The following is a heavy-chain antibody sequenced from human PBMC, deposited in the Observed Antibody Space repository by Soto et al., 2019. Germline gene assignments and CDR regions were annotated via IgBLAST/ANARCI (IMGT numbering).Heavy chain of an antibody. CDR3: AKAFPEYSSSENYFDY. V-gene: IGHV3-23*01. Sequence: GGSLRLSCAASGFTFSSYAMSWVRQAPGKGLEWVSAISGSGGSTYYADSVKGRFTISRDNSKNTLYLQMNSLRAEDTAVYYCAKAFPEYSSSENYFDYWGQGTLVTVSS. D-gene: IGHD6-6*01. CDR1: GFTFSSYA. J-gene: IGHJ4*02. CDR2: ISGSGGST.